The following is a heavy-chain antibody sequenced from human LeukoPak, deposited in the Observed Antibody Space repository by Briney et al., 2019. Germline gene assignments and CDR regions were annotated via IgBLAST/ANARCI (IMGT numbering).Heavy chain of an antibody. V-gene: IGHV3-21*01. D-gene: IGHD1-1*01. Sequence: GGSLRLSCAASGFTFSSYSMNWVRQAPGKGLEWVSSISSSSSYIYYADSVKGRFTISRDNAKNSLFLQMNSLRAEDTAVYYCARGVNWWYFDLWGRGTLVTVSS. J-gene: IGHJ2*01. CDR3: ARGVNWWYFDL. CDR1: GFTFSSYS. CDR2: ISSSSSYI.